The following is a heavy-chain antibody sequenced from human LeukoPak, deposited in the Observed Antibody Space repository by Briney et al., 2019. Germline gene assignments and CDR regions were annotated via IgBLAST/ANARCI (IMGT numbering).Heavy chain of an antibody. CDR2: IYPGDSDT. Sequence: GESLKISCKGSGYSSTSYWIGWVRQMPGKGLEWMGIIYPGDSDTRYSPSFQGQVTISADKSISTAYLQWSSLKASDTAMYYCARQGYDILTGYGDTEYFQHWGQGTLVTVSS. CDR1: GYSSTSYW. J-gene: IGHJ1*01. D-gene: IGHD3-9*01. V-gene: IGHV5-51*01. CDR3: ARQGYDILTGYGDTEYFQH.